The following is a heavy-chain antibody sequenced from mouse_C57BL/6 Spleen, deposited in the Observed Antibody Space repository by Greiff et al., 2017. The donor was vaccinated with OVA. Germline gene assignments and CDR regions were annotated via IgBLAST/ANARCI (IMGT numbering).Heavy chain of an antibody. D-gene: IGHD2-5*01. CDR3: ARSSYSNYLGG. CDR2: IDPSDSYT. CDR1: GYTFTSYW. V-gene: IGHV1-50*01. J-gene: IGHJ2*01. Sequence: QVQLQQPGAELVKPGASVKLSCKASGYTFTSYWMQWVKQRPGQGLEWIGEIDPSDSYTNYNQKFKGKATLTVATASMTAYMQLTDLTSEDSAVYECARSSYSNYLGGWGQGTTLTVAS.